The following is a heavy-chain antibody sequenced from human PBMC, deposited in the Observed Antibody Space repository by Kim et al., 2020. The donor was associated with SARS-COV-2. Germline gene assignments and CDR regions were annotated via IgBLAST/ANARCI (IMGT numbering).Heavy chain of an antibody. CDR3: TRDRAVVITFGGVTYYYGMDV. CDR2: IRSKAYGGTT. D-gene: IGHD3-16*01. CDR1: GFTFGDYA. Sequence: GGSLRLSCTASGFTFGDYAMSWVRQAPGKGLEWVGFIRSKAYGGTTEYAASVKGRFTISRDDSKSIAYLQMNSLKTEDTAVYYCTRDRAVVITFGGVTYYYGMDVWGQGTTVTVSS. J-gene: IGHJ6*02. V-gene: IGHV3-49*04.